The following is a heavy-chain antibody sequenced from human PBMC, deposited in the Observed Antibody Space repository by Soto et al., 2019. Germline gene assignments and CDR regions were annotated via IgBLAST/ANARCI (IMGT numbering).Heavy chain of an antibody. V-gene: IGHV4-59*01. CDR2: IYYSGST. J-gene: IGHJ4*02. CDR1: GDSISSYY. CDR3: ARVDPNYHDSSGYYPYFDY. Sequence: PSETLSLTSTVSGDSISSYYWSWIRQPPGKGLEWIGYIYYSGSTNYSPSLKSRVTISVDTSKNQFSLKLSSVTAADTAVYYCARVDPNYHDSSGYYPYFDYWGQGTLVTVSS. D-gene: IGHD3-22*01.